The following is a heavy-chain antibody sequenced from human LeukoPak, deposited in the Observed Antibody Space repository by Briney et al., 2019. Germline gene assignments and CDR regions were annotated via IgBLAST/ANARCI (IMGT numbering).Heavy chain of an antibody. J-gene: IGHJ4*02. CDR2: ISSSSSYI. CDR1: GFTFSSYS. V-gene: IGHV3-21*01. Sequence: GGSLRLSCAASGFTFSSYSMNWVRQAPGKGLEWVSSISSSSSYIYYADSVKGRFTISRDNAKNSLYLQMNSLRAEDTAVYYCAAQTYYYDSSGYYSLDYWGQGTLVTVSS. CDR3: AAQTYYYDSSGYYSLDY. D-gene: IGHD3-22*01.